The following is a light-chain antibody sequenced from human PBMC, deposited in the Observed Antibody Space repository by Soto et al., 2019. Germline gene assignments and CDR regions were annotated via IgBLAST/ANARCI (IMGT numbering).Light chain of an antibody. CDR3: ETWDSNPRVV. CDR2: LEGSGSY. CDR1: SGHSSYI. J-gene: IGLJ2*01. Sequence: QPVLTQSSSASASLGSSVKLTCTLSSGHSSYIIAWHQQQPGKAPRYLMKLEGSGSYNKGSGVPDRFSGSSSGADRYLTISNLQFEDEADYYCETWDSNPRVVFGGGTQLTVL. V-gene: IGLV4-60*02.